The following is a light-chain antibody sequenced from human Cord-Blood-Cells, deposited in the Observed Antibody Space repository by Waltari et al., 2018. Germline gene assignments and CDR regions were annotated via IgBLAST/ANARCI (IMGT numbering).Light chain of an antibody. J-gene: IGLJ2*01. CDR3: QSYDSSLSGYVV. CDR2: GNI. Sequence: QSVLTQPPSVSGAPGQRVTISCTGSSSNIGAGYDVHWYQQLPGTAPKLLICGNINRPSGVPDRFSGSKSGTSASLAITGLQAEDEADYYCQSYDSSLSGYVVFGGGTKLTVL. CDR1: SSNIGAGYD. V-gene: IGLV1-40*01.